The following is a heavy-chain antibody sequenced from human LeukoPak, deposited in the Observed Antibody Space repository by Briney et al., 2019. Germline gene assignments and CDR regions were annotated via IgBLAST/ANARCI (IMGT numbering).Heavy chain of an antibody. D-gene: IGHD3/OR15-3a*01. CDR1: GFTFSSYW. J-gene: IGHJ3*02. CDR2: INSDGSST. V-gene: IGHV3-74*01. CDR3: ARAIGGLGAFDI. Sequence: PGGSLRLSCAASGFTFSSYWMHWVRQAPGKGLVWVSRINSDGSSTSYADSVKGRFTISRDNAKNTLYLQMNSLRAEDTAVYYCARAIGGLGAFDIWGQGTMVTVSS.